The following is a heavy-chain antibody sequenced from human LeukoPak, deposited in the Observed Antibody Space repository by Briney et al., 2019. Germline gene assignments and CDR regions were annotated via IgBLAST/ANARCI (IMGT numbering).Heavy chain of an antibody. J-gene: IGHJ6*02. D-gene: IGHD1-1*01. CDR2: IYSSGST. CDR1: GASISNYY. V-gene: IGHV4-4*07. CDR3: ARDRRETGFYGMDV. Sequence: PSETLSLTCNISGASISNYYWNWIRQPAGKGLEWIGRIYSSGSTDYKPSLKSRVTMSVDTSKNQFYLKLSSVTAADTAVYYCARDRRETGFYGMDVWGQGTLVTVSS.